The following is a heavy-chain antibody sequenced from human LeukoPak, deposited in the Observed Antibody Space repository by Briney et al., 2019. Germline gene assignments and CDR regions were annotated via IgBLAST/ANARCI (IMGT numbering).Heavy chain of an antibody. D-gene: IGHD3-3*01. CDR2: IYHSGRT. CDR3: ARLGSRYDPLQVSPDY. Sequence: SETLSLTCAVSDYSINSGHYWGWIRQPPGKGLEWIGSIYHSGRTYYNPSLKSRVTTSVDTSKNQFSLKLTSVTAADTAVYYCARLGSRYDPLQVSPDYWGQGTLVTVSS. V-gene: IGHV4-38-2*01. J-gene: IGHJ4*02. CDR1: DYSINSGHY.